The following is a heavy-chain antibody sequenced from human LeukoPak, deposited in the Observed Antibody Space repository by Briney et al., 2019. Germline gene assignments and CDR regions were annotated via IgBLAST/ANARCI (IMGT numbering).Heavy chain of an antibody. CDR3: ARDSGRYYGSGSYRTRPRYNWFDA. V-gene: IGHV4-30-2*01. CDR2: IYYSGSP. CDR1: GGSLSSCGYS. J-gene: IGHJ5*02. D-gene: IGHD3-10*01. Sequence: SLTLSLTCAVSGGSLSSCGYSWGWVRQPPGRVLEWVGYIYYSGSPNYNPYLKSRVTISVDRSKNQFSLKLSSVTAADAAVYYCARDSGRYYGSGSYRTRPRYNWFDAWGQGTLGTVS.